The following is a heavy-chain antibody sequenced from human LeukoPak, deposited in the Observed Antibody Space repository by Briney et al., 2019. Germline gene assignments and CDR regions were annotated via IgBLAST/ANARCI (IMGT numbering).Heavy chain of an antibody. J-gene: IGHJ4*02. Sequence: GGSLRLSCAASGFTLICCGMHWVRQAPGKGLEWVAFIRYDGSTKYYTDSVKGRFTISRDNSRDTLYLQTNSLRAEDTAVYYCAKDGDDSIDYWGQGTLVTVSS. D-gene: IGHD3-22*01. CDR2: IRYDGSTK. V-gene: IGHV3-30*02. CDR3: AKDGDDSIDY. CDR1: GFTLICCG.